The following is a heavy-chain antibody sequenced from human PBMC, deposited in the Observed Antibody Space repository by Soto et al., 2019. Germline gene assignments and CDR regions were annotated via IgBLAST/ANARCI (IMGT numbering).Heavy chain of an antibody. V-gene: IGHV2-5*02. J-gene: IGHJ4*02. D-gene: IGHD3-16*01. Sequence: QITLKESGPPLVKPTQTLTLTCTFSGFSLSTSGVGVGWIRQPPGKALEWLALIYWDDDKRYSPSLKSRLTITKDTSKNQVVLTMTNMDPVDTATYYCAHSLITFGGVIPHYFDYWGQGTLVTVSS. CDR2: IYWDDDK. CDR1: GFSLSTSGVG. CDR3: AHSLITFGGVIPHYFDY.